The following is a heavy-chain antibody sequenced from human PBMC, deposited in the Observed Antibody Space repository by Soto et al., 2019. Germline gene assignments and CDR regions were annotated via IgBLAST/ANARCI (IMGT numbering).Heavy chain of an antibody. Sequence: EVQLVESGGGLVQPGGSLRLSCAASGFTFSTYWIHWVRQAPGKGLVWVSRINSDGSSTNYADSVKGRFTISRDNAKNTLFLQMNSLRAEDTSGDYGARDRGGGGRDMDVWGQGTTVTVSS. D-gene: IGHD3-10*01. CDR2: INSDGSST. V-gene: IGHV3-74*01. CDR1: GFTFSTYW. J-gene: IGHJ6*02. CDR3: ARDRGGGGRDMDV.